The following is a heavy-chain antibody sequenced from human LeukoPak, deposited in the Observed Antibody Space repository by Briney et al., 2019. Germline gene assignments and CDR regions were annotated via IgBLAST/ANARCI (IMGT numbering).Heavy chain of an antibody. V-gene: IGHV3-21*01. Sequence: PGGSLRLSCVASKFTFSSYSMNWVRQAPGKGLEWVSFISSSSSYIYYADSVKGRFTISRDNAKNSVYLQMNSLRAEDTAVYYCARDSPHRSWGSGFDYWGQGTLVTVSS. D-gene: IGHD3-16*01. J-gene: IGHJ4*02. CDR2: ISSSSSYI. CDR3: ARDSPHRSWGSGFDY. CDR1: KFTFSSYS.